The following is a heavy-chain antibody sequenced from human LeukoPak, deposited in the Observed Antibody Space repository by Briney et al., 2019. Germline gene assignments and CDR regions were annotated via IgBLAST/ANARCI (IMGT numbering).Heavy chain of an antibody. CDR3: TRLTIYDFWSGYQFDY. D-gene: IGHD3-3*01. CDR1: GFTFSGSA. Sequence: GGSLRLSCAASGFTFSGSAMHWVRQASGKGLEWVGRIRSKANSYATAYAASVKGRFTISRDDSKNTAYLQMNSLKTEDTAVYYRTRLTIYDFWSGYQFDYWGQGTLVTVSS. V-gene: IGHV3-73*01. CDR2: IRSKANSYAT. J-gene: IGHJ4*02.